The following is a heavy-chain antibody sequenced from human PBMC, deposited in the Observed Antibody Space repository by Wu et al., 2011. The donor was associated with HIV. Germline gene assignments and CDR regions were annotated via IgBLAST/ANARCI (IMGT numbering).Heavy chain of an antibody. J-gene: IGHJ6*03. CDR2: IIPIFGKA. CDR3: ARSGVSAEYYFYYMND. CDR1: GGTFSNYA. V-gene: IGHV1-69*14. D-gene: IGHD2-2*01. Sequence: QVQLVQSGAEVKKPGSSVKVSCKASGGTFSNYAISWVRQAPGQGLEWMGGIIPIFGKAHYAQKFQGRVTITADKSTITAYMELSSLKSEDTAVYYCARSGVSAEYYFYYMNDWGKGTTVTV.